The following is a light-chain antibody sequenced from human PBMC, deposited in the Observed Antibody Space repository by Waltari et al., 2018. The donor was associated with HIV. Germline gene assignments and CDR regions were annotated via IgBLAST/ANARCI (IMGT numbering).Light chain of an antibody. CDR2: KAS. V-gene: IGKV1-5*03. CDR1: QSISSW. J-gene: IGKJ1*01. Sequence: DIQMTQSPSTLSASVGDRVTITCRASQSISSWLAWYQQKPGKAPKLLIYKASSLESGVPSRCSGSGSGTEFTLTISSLQPDDFATYYCQQYNSTFGQGTKVEIK. CDR3: QQYNST.